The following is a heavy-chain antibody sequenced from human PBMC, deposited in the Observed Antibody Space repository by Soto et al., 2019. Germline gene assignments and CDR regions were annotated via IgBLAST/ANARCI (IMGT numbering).Heavy chain of an antibody. CDR1: GFTFSSYG. Sequence: PGGSLRLSCAASGFTFSSYGMHWVRQAPGKGLEWVAVIWYDGSNKYYADSVKGRFTISRDNSKNTLYLQMNSLRAEDTAVYYCANQPHVRELSIDYWGQGTQVTVSS. D-gene: IGHD3-16*02. V-gene: IGHV3-33*06. CDR3: ANQPHVRELSIDY. CDR2: IWYDGSNK. J-gene: IGHJ4*02.